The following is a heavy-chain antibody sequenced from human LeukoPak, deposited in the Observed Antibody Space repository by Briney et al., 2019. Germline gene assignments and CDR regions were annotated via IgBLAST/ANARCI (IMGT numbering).Heavy chain of an antibody. CDR3: ARGGIQVSGIDEFDY. CDR1: GFTFIDYD. J-gene: IGHJ4*02. D-gene: IGHD6-19*01. V-gene: IGHV3-13*01. Sequence: GGSLRLSCAASGFTFIDYDMHWVRQVIGKGLEWVSAIGIRGDTHYSGSVKGRFTICRENAESSLYLQMNSLRAEDTAVYYCARGGIQVSGIDEFDYWGQGTLVTVSS. CDR2: IGIRGDT.